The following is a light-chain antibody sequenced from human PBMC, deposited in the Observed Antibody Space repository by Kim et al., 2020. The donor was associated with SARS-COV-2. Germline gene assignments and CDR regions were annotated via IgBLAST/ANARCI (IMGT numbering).Light chain of an antibody. CDR1: KLGDKY. V-gene: IGLV3-1*01. Sequence: SYELTQPPSVSVLPGQTASITCSGDKLGDKYACWYQQKPGQSPVLVIYQDSKRPSGIPERFSGSNSGNTATLTISGTQAMDEADYYCQAWDSSTAEFGGGTQLTVL. J-gene: IGLJ3*02. CDR3: QAWDSSTAE. CDR2: QDS.